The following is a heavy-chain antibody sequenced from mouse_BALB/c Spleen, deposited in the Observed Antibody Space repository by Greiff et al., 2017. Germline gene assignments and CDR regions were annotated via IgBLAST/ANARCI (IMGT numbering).Heavy chain of an antibody. J-gene: IGHJ4*01. D-gene: IGHD1-1*01. V-gene: IGHV5-12-2*01. Sequence: EVKVVESGGGLVQPGGSLKLSCAASGFTFSSYTMSWVRQTPEKRLEWVAYISNGGGSTYYPDTVKGRFTISRDNAKNTLYLQMSSLKSEDTAMYYCARQGHYGSSDYAMDYWGQGTSVTVSS. CDR3: ARQGHYGSSDYAMDY. CDR2: ISNGGGST. CDR1: GFTFSSYT.